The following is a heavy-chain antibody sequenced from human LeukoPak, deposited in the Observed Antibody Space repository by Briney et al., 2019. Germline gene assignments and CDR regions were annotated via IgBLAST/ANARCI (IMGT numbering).Heavy chain of an antibody. Sequence: GGSLRLSCAASGFTFSSNYMSWVRQAPGKGLEWVSVIYSGGSTYYADSVKGRFTISRDKSKNTLYLQMSGLRAEDTAVYYFSRENDRQGEWGRGTLVTVSA. J-gene: IGHJ4*01. CDR3: SRENDRQGE. CDR1: GFTFSSNY. D-gene: IGHD3-22*01. V-gene: IGHV3-66*01. CDR2: IYSGGST.